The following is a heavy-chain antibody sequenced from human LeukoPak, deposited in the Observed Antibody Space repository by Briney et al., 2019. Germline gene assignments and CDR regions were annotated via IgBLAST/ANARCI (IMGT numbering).Heavy chain of an antibody. V-gene: IGHV4-59*08. D-gene: IGHD2-2*01. CDR1: GGSISSYY. CDR2: IYYSGST. CDR3: ARGGKVVPAAVANWFDP. J-gene: IGHJ5*02. Sequence: PSETLSLTCTVAGGSISSYYWSWIRQPPGEGLEWIGYIYYSGSTNYNPSLKSRVTISVDTSKNQFSLKLSSVTAADTAVYYCARGGKVVPAAVANWFDPWGQGTLVTVSS.